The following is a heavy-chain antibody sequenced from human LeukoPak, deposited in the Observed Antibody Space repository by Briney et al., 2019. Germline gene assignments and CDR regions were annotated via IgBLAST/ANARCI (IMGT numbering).Heavy chain of an antibody. CDR1: GYTFTSYD. Sequence: SVKVSCKASGYTFTSYDINWVRQATGQGLEWMGWMNPNSGNTGYAQKFQGRVTITRNTSISTAYMELSSLRSEDTAVYYCARAGVRGVKNYYYYYMDVWGQGTLVTVSS. CDR2: MNPNSGNT. CDR3: ARAGVRGVKNYYYYYMDV. J-gene: IGHJ6*03. V-gene: IGHV1-8*03. D-gene: IGHD3-10*01.